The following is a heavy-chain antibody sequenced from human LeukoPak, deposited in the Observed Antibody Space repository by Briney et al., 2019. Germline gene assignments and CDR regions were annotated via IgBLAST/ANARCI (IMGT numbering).Heavy chain of an antibody. CDR3: ASHGVWFGELSSYYYYGMDV. D-gene: IGHD3-10*01. CDR1: GFTFDDYG. Sequence: SGGSLRLSCAASGFTFDDYGMSWVRQAPGKGLEWVSGINWNGGSTGYADSVKGRFTISRDNAKNSLYLQMNSLRAEDTALYYCASHGVWFGELSSYYYYGMDVWGQGTTVTVSS. J-gene: IGHJ6*02. CDR2: INWNGGST. V-gene: IGHV3-20*04.